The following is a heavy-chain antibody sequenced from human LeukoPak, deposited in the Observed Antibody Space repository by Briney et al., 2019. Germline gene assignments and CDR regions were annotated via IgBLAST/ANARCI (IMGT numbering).Heavy chain of an antibody. CDR2: ISSSGSTI. CDR1: GFTFSDYY. V-gene: IGHV3-11*01. Sequence: GGSLRLSCAASGFTFSDYYMSWIRQAPGKGLEWVSYISSSGSTIYYADSVKGRFTISRDNAKNSLYLQMNSLRAEDTAVYYCAREVSYYYDSSGPFDYWGQGTLVTVSS. J-gene: IGHJ4*02. D-gene: IGHD3-22*01. CDR3: AREVSYYYDSSGPFDY.